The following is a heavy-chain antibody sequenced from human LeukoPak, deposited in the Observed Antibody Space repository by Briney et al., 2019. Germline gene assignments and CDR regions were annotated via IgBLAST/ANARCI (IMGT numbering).Heavy chain of an antibody. CDR3: ARVQWVDYYGSGSSHAFDI. CDR1: GFTFSSYA. Sequence: GGSLRLSCAASGFTFSSYAMHWVRQAPGKGLEWVAVISYDGSNKYYADSVKGRFTISRDNSKNTLYLQMNSLRAEDTAVYYCARVQWVDYYGSGSSHAFDIWGQGTMVTVSS. CDR2: ISYDGSNK. V-gene: IGHV3-30-3*01. D-gene: IGHD3-10*01. J-gene: IGHJ3*02.